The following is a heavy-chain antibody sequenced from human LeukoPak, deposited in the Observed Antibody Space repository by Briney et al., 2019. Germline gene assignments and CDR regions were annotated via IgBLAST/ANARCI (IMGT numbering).Heavy chain of an antibody. V-gene: IGHV4-59*01. J-gene: IGHJ4*02. D-gene: IGHD6-19*01. CDR3: AFIAVAGTVDY. Sequence: SETLSLTCTVSGGSISSYYWSWIRQPPGKGLEWIGYIYYSGSTNYNPSLKSRVTISVDTSKNQFSLKLSSVTATDTAAYYCAFIAVAGTVDYWGQGTLVTVSS. CDR1: GGSISSYY. CDR2: IYYSGST.